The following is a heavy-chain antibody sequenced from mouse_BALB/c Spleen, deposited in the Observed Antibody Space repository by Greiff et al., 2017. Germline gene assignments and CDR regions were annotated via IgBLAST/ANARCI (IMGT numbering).Heavy chain of an antibody. CDR1: GYTFTNSW. V-gene: IGHV1-63*02. CDR3: ARSVSYGNYAYFDY. D-gene: IGHD2-10*02. CDR2: IYPGGGYT. J-gene: IGHJ2*01. Sequence: KLPQSGAELVRPGTSVKMSCKAAGYTFTNSWIGWVKQRPGHGLEWIGDIYPGGGYTNYNEKFKGKATLTADTSSSTAYMQLSSLTAEDSAIDYCARSVSYGNYAYFDYWGQGTTRTVSS.